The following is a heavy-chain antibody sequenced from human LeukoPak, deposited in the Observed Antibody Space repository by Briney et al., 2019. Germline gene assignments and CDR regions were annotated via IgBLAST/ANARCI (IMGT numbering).Heavy chain of an antibody. D-gene: IGHD3-10*01. Sequence: SETLSLTCTVSGGSISSYYWSWIRQPPGKGLEWIGYIYYSGSTNYNPSLKSRVTISVDTSKNQFSLKLSSVTAADTAVYYCARGTPVLLWFGESSNWFDPWGQGTLVTVSP. V-gene: IGHV4-59*01. CDR3: ARGTPVLLWFGESSNWFDP. J-gene: IGHJ5*02. CDR1: GGSISSYY. CDR2: IYYSGST.